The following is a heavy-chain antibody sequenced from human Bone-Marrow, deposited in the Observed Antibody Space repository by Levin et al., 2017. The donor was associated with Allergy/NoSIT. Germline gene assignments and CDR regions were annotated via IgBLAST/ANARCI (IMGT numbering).Heavy chain of an antibody. CDR2: MNPNSGNT. Sequence: GASVKVSCKASSYTFISYDINWVRQATGQGLEWMGWMNPNSGNTGYAQNFQGRLTLTRDTSISTAYMELSSLRSDDTAVYYCAGPPPDWDSRGRYYCHDMDFWGQRPTVTVSS. V-gene: IGHV1-8*01. CDR1: SYTFISYD. CDR3: AGPPPDWDSRGRYYCHDMDF. D-gene: IGHD1-7*01. J-gene: IGHJ6*02.